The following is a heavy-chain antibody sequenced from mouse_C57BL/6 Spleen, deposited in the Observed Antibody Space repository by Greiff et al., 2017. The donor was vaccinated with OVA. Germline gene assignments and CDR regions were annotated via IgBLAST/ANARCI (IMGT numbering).Heavy chain of an antibody. J-gene: IGHJ4*01. Sequence: VKLQESGPGLVQPSQSLSITCTVSGFSLTSYGVHWVRQSPGKGLEWLGVIWSGGSTDYNAAFISRLSISKDNSKSQVFFKMNSLQADDTAIYYCARNYYYGSSYEGAMDYWGQGTSVTVSS. V-gene: IGHV2-2*01. D-gene: IGHD1-1*01. CDR2: IWSGGST. CDR1: GFSLTSYG. CDR3: ARNYYYGSSYEGAMDY.